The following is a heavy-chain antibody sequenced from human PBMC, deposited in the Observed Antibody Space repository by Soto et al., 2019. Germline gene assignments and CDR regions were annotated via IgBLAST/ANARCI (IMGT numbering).Heavy chain of an antibody. Sequence: GASVKVSCKASGGTFSSYAISWVRQAPGQGLEWMGGIIPIFGTANYAQKFQGRAAITADESTSTAYMELSSLRSEDTAVYYCASHYYGSGSYPLWGQGTLVTVS. CDR3: ASHYYGSGSYPL. D-gene: IGHD3-10*01. CDR2: IIPIFGTA. V-gene: IGHV1-69*13. J-gene: IGHJ4*02. CDR1: GGTFSSYA.